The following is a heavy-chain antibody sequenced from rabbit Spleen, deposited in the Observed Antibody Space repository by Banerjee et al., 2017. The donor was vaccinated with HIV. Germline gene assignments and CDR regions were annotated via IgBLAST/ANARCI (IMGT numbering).Heavy chain of an antibody. Sequence: QQQLEESGGGLVKPGGTLTLTCKASGVSFSDKDVMCWVRQAPGKGLEWIACINIVTGKSVYASWAKGRFIMSRTSSTTVTLQMTSLTAADTAPYFCARDTGTSFSTYGMDLWGPGTLVTVS. CDR1: GVSFSDKDV. D-gene: IGHD8-1*01. CDR3: ARDTGTSFSTYGMDL. V-gene: IGHV1S45*01. J-gene: IGHJ6*01. CDR2: INIVTGKS.